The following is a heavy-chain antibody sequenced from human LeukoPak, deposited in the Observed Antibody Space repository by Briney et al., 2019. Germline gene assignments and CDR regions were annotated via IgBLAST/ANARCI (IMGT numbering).Heavy chain of an antibody. CDR3: AKGGIALVRGSFDY. Sequence: PGGSPRLSCAASGFTFSDFWMSWVRQAPGKGLEWVSAVSGGGRTTFYADSVKGRFIISRDDSKNTLFLQMNSLRAEDTAVYYCAKGGIALVRGSFDYWGQGTLVTVSS. CDR2: VSGGGRTT. V-gene: IGHV3-23*01. D-gene: IGHD3-10*01. CDR1: GFTFSDFW. J-gene: IGHJ4*02.